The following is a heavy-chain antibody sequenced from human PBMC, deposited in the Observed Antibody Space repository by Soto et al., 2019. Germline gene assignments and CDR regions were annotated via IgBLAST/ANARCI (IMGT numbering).Heavy chain of an antibody. Sequence: GVSLRLSCAASGFSFSGYAVTWVRQAPGKGLEWVSAISGSGSSTYYADSVKGRFTISRDNSKNTLYLQMNSLRAEDTAVYYCARERRGLVVRGVPDAFDIWGQGTTVT. D-gene: IGHD3-10*01. CDR1: GFSFSGYA. J-gene: IGHJ3*02. CDR2: ISGSGSST. V-gene: IGHV3-23*01. CDR3: ARERRGLVVRGVPDAFDI.